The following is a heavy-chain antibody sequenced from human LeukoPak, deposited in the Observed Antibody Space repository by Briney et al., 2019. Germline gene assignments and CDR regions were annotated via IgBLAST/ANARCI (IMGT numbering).Heavy chain of an antibody. CDR1: GFTFGRYA. Sequence: PGGSLRLSCAASGFTFGRYAMSWVRQAPGKGLEWVSVICGTGGGTYYADSVKGRFTISRDNSKNTLYLQMNSLRAEDTAVYYCARGSSASCYSNCDYWGQGTLVTVSS. CDR2: ICGTGGGT. V-gene: IGHV3-23*01. CDR3: ARGSSASCYSNCDY. J-gene: IGHJ4*02. D-gene: IGHD2-2*01.